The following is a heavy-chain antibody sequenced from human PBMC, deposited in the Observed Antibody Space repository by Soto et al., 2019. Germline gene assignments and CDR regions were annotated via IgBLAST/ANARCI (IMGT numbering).Heavy chain of an antibody. Sequence: GGSLRLSCAASGFTFSSYAMSWVRQAPGRGLEWVSAISGSGGSTYYADSVKGRFTISRDNSKNTLYLQMNSLRAEDTAVYYCAKDRALWFGELSNWFDPWGQGTLVTVSS. CDR3: AKDRALWFGELSNWFDP. V-gene: IGHV3-23*01. J-gene: IGHJ5*02. CDR1: GFTFSSYA. CDR2: ISGSGGST. D-gene: IGHD3-10*01.